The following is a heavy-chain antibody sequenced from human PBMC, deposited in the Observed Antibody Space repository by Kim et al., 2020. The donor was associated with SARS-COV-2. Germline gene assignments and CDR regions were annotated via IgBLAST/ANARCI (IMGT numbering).Heavy chain of an antibody. CDR3: ARVRCSSSSCYRGAFD. Sequence: SETLSLTCTVSGGSINSGDFYWSWNRQHPRKGLEWIGFIYYSGSTFYNPSLKSRFTISLASSKNQFSLKLSSVTAADTAMYYCARVRCSSSSCYRGAFD. CDR2: IYYSGST. D-gene: IGHD2-2*02. CDR1: GGSINSGDFY. V-gene: IGHV4-31*03. J-gene: IGHJ3*02.